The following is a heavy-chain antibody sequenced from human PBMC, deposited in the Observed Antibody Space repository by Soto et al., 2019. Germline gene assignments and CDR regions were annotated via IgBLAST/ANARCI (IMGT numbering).Heavy chain of an antibody. V-gene: IGHV3-48*02. J-gene: IGHJ4*02. CDR1: GFTFSSYA. CDR2: IRSSSSSI. CDR3: ARCRGDFDKSYFDS. Sequence: EVQLLESGGGLVQPGGSLRLSCAASGFTFSSYAMSWVRQAPGKGLEWLSYIRSSSSSIDYADSVKGRFTISRDNAKNSLFLHMNSLRDEDTAVYYCARCRGDFDKSYFDSWGQGALVTVSS. D-gene: IGHD4-17*01.